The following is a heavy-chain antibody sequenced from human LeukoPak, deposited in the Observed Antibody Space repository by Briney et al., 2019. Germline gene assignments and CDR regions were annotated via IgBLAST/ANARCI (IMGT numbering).Heavy chain of an antibody. D-gene: IGHD2-21*02. CDR2: ISGSGGNT. V-gene: IGHV3-23*01. Sequence: PGGSLRHSCAASGFIFASYAMTWVRQTPGKGLEWVSAISGSGGNTYYADSVRGRFTISRDNSKNTLYLQMNSLRAEDTAVYYCAKDYVAYCGGDCYPYFDYWGQGTLVTVSS. CDR1: GFIFASYA. CDR3: AKDYVAYCGGDCYPYFDY. J-gene: IGHJ4*02.